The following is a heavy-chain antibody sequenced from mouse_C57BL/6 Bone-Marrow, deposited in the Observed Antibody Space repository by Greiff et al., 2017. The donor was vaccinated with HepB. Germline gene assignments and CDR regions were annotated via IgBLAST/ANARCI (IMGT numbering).Heavy chain of an antibody. Sequence: EVQLVESGGDLVKPGGSLKLSCAASGFTFSSYGMSWVRQTPDKRLEWVATISSGGSYTYYPDSVKGRFTISRDNAKNTLYLQMSSLKSEDTAMYYCARRGLLWDWFDYWGQGTTLTVSS. D-gene: IGHD2-1*01. J-gene: IGHJ2*01. CDR3: ARRGLLWDWFDY. CDR1: GFTFSSYG. V-gene: IGHV5-6*01. CDR2: ISSGGSYT.